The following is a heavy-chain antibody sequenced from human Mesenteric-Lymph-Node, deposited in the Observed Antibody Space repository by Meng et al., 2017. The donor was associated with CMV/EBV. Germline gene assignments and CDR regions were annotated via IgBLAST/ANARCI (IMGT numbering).Heavy chain of an antibody. V-gene: IGHV4-59*01. CDR1: GDSISNYY. J-gene: IGHJ6*02. CDR3: AREDTTYGSMSDGMDV. Sequence: SETLSLTCTVSGDSISNYYWNWIRQSPGKGLEWVGYVSYSGSTNYNPSLGSRVTIRANTSKNQFSLKLSSVTAADTAEYYCAREDTTYGSMSDGMDVWGQGTTVTVSS. CDR2: VSYSGST. D-gene: IGHD4-23*01.